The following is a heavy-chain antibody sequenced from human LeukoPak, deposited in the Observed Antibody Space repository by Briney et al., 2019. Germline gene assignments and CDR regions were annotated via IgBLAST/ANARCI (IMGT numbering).Heavy chain of an antibody. D-gene: IGHD6-13*01. CDR2: IYHSGST. J-gene: IGHJ4*02. CDR1: GGSISSGGYF. V-gene: IGHV4-30-2*01. Sequence: SETLSLTCTVSGGSISSGGYFWSWIRQPPGKGLEWIGYIYHSGSTYYNPSLKSRVTISVDRSKNQFSLKLSSVTAADTAVYYCARASIAAAGLYYFDYWGQGTLVTVSS. CDR3: ARASIAAAGLYYFDY.